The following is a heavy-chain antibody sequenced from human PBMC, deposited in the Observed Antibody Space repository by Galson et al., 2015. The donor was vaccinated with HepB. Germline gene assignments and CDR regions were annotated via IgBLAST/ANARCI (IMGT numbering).Heavy chain of an antibody. CDR1: GFTFGSYD. J-gene: IGHJ2*01. CDR2: ISSSGTNT. Sequence: SLRLSCAASGFTFGSYDITWVRQAPGKGLEWVSSISSSGTNTYYADSVRGRFTISRDNSKNTLYLQMNSLGAEDTAVYYRAKDPGTETTGWYFDLWGRGTLVTVSS. V-gene: IGHV3-23*01. D-gene: IGHD4-17*01. CDR3: AKDPGTETTGWYFDL.